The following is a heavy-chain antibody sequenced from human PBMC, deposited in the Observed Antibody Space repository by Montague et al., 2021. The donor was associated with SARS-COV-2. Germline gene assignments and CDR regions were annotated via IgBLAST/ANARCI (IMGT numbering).Heavy chain of an antibody. D-gene: IGHD2-8*01. CDR1: SGSFSDYY. CDR2: INHTGSA. CDR3: ARQLPSYCATNKCYPYYFDG. V-gene: IGHV4-34*01. Sequence: SETLSLTCAVYSGSFSDYYWTWIRQSPGKGLEWIGEINHTGSATYNPSLKGRATLSRDTSKNQFSLKLQSVTAADTAVYFCARQLPSYCATNKCYPYYFDGWGQGALVTVSS. J-gene: IGHJ4*02.